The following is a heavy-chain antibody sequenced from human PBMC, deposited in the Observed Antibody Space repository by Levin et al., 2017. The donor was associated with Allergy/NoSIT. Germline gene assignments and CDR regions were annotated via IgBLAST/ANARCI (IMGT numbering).Heavy chain of an antibody. CDR1: GYTLTELS. CDR3: ATGVYYYDSSGYYY. D-gene: IGHD3-22*01. J-gene: IGHJ4*02. V-gene: IGHV1-24*01. CDR2: FDPEDGET. Sequence: ASVKVSCKVSGYTLTELSMHWVRQAPGKGLEWMGGFDPEDGETIYAQKFQGRVTMTEDTSTDTAYMELSSLRSEDTAVYYCATGVYYYDSSGYYYWGQGTLVTVSS.